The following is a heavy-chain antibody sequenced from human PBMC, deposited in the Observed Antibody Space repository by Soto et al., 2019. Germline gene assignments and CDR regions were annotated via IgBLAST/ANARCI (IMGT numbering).Heavy chain of an antibody. V-gene: IGHV4-31*03. Sequence: PSETLCLTCTVSGCSLSGGGYCWRWNSPHPGKGLEWIGYIYYSGSTYYNPSLKSRVTISVDTSKNQFSLKLSSVTAADTAVYYCARGFYDDCRSTSYYNYYYYYMDGWGKGTTVTVSS. J-gene: IGHJ6*03. CDR3: ARGFYDDCRSTSYYNYYYYYMDG. CDR1: GCSLSGGGYC. CDR2: IYYSGST. D-gene: IGHD2-2*02.